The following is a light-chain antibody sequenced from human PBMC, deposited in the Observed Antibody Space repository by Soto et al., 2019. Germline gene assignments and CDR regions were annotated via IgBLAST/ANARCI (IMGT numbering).Light chain of an antibody. Sequence: SVLTQPASVVESSGQAINLSCPGTSSDVGSYNLVSWYQQHPGKAPKLMIYEVSKRPSGVSNRFSGSKSGNTASLTISGLQAEDEADYYCCSYAGSSTFLYVFGTGTKVTVL. CDR3: CSYAGSSTFLYV. CDR2: EVS. V-gene: IGLV2-23*02. J-gene: IGLJ1*01. CDR1: SSDVGSYNL.